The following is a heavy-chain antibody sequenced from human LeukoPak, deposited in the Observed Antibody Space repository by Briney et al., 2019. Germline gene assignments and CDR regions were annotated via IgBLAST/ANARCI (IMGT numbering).Heavy chain of an antibody. CDR1: GGTFSSYA. V-gene: IGHV1-69*05. CDR3: AINNYYDSSGLLGY. CDR2: IIPIFGTA. Sequence: SVKVSCKASGGTFSSYAISWVRQAPGQGLEWMGGIIPIFGTANYAQKFQGRVTITTDESTSTAYMELSSLRSEDTAVYYCAINNYYDSSGLLGYWGQGTLATVSS. J-gene: IGHJ4*02. D-gene: IGHD3-22*01.